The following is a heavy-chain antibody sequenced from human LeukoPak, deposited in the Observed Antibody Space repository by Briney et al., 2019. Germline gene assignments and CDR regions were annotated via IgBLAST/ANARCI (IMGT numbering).Heavy chain of an antibody. CDR1: GFTLSSYA. V-gene: IGHV3-23*01. CDR3: AKAPVITCRGAYCYPFDY. Sequence: GGSLRLSCAASGFTLSSYAMSWVRQAPGKGLEWVSAISDSGNTYHADSVKGRFTISRDSSKNTLFLQMNGLRPEDAAVYYCAKAPVITCRGAYCYPFDYWGQGTLVTVSS. J-gene: IGHJ4*02. D-gene: IGHD2-21*01. CDR2: ISDSGNT.